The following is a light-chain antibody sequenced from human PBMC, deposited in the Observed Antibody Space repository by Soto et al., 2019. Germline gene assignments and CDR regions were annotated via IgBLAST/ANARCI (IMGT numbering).Light chain of an antibody. CDR2: EAS. Sequence: DIQMTQSPSTRSASVGDRVTITCRASQSISNSLAWYQQKPGKAPKLLIYEASSLKSGVPSRFSGSGSGTAYTLTISSLQPDDSATYYCQQYNGYWTFGQGTKVEIK. J-gene: IGKJ1*01. CDR3: QQYNGYWT. V-gene: IGKV1-5*03. CDR1: QSISNS.